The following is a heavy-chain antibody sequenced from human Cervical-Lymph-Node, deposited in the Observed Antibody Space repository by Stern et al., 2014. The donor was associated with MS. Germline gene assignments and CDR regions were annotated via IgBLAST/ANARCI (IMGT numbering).Heavy chain of an antibody. D-gene: IGHD1-26*01. J-gene: IGHJ4*02. V-gene: IGHV1-69*06. CDR3: ARGGGLVGYFDY. CDR1: GDTFSSYA. CDR2: ITPVFGTT. Sequence: VQLVESGAEVKKPGSSVKVSCKASGDTFSSYAINWVRQVPGQGLEWMGGITPVFGTTNYAQKFQGRVTITADKSTNPASMELMTLRSEDTAVYYCARGGGLVGYFDYWGQGTLVSVSS.